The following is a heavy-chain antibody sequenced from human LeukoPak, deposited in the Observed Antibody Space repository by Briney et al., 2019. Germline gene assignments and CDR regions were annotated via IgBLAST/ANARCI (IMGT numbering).Heavy chain of an antibody. V-gene: IGHV4-59*01. D-gene: IGHD2-21*01. CDR1: GGSISTSY. CDR2: IYYTGNT. CDR3: ARAFVAYCGGDCSRGGAFDI. Sequence: SETLSLTCTVSGGSISTSYWSWVRQPPGKGLEWIGYIYYTGNTNSNPSLKSRVTISVDTSKNQFSLKLSSVTAADTAVYYCARAFVAYCGGDCSRGGAFDIWGQGTMVTVSS. J-gene: IGHJ3*02.